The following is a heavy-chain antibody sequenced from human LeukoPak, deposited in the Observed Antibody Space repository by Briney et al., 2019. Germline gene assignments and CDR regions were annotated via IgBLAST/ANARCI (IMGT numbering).Heavy chain of an antibody. D-gene: IGHD3-22*01. CDR3: ARGSTMSY. J-gene: IGHJ4*02. CDR2: ISSSSSYI. Sequence: KTGGSLRLSCAASGFTFSSYSMNWVRQARGKWLEWVSSISSSSSYIYYADSVKGRFTISRDNAKNSLYLQMNSLRAEDTAVYYCARGSTMSYWGQGTLVTVSS. CDR1: GFTFSSYS. V-gene: IGHV3-21*01.